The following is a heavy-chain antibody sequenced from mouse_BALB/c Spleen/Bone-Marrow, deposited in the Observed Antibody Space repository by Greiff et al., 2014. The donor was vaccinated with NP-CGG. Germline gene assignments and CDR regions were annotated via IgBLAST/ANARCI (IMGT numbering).Heavy chain of an antibody. V-gene: IGHV5-9-4*01. Sequence: EVQVVESGGGLVKPGGSLKLSCAASGFTFSSYAMSWVRQSPEKRLEWVAEISSGGSYTYYPDTVTGRFTISRDNAKNTLYLEMSSLRSEDTAMCYCARDGNWYCDVWGAGTTVTVSS. J-gene: IGHJ1*01. CDR3: ARDGNWYCDV. D-gene: IGHD1-1*02. CDR2: ISSGGSYT. CDR1: GFTFSSYA.